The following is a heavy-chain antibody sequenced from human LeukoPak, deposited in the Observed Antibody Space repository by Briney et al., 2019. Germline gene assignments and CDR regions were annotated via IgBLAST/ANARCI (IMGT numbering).Heavy chain of an antibody. V-gene: IGHV1-69*05. J-gene: IGHJ4*02. Sequence: SVKDSCKASGGTFSSYAISWVRQAPGQGLEWMGGIIPIFGTANYAQKFQGRVTITTDESTSTAYMELSSLRSEDTAVYYCASTYYDFWSGYYDYWGQGTLVTVSS. CDR3: ASTYYDFWSGYYDY. CDR1: GGTFSSYA. CDR2: IIPIFGTA. D-gene: IGHD3-3*01.